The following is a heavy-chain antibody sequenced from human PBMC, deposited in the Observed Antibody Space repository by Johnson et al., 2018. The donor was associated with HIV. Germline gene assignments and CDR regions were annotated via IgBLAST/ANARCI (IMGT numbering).Heavy chain of an antibody. CDR3: ARGGGVTRRSADAFDI. J-gene: IGHJ3*02. Sequence: QVQLVESGGGVVQPGRSLRLSCAASGFTFSSYAMHWVRQAPGKGLEWVAVISYDGSNKYYADSVKGRFTISRDNSTNTLYLQMNSLRAEDTAVYYCARGGGVTRRSADAFDIWGQGTMVTVSS. CDR1: GFTFSSYA. V-gene: IGHV3-30-3*01. CDR2: ISYDGSNK. D-gene: IGHD3-16*01.